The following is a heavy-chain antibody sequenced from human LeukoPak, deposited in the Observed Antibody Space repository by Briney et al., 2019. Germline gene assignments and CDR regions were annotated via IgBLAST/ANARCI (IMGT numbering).Heavy chain of an antibody. CDR3: AREVGVSGYSGYDPVDY. D-gene: IGHD5-12*01. Sequence: ASVKVSCKASGHTFTGYYIHWVRQAPGQGLEWMGWINPNSGGTNYAQKFQGRVTMTRDTSISAAYMELSRLRSDDTAVYYCAREVGVSGYSGYDPVDYWGPGTLVTVSS. CDR2: INPNSGGT. J-gene: IGHJ4*02. CDR1: GHTFTGYY. V-gene: IGHV1-2*02.